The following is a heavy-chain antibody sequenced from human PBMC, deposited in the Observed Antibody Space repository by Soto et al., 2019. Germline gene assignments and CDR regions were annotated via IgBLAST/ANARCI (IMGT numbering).Heavy chain of an antibody. J-gene: IGHJ3*02. CDR2: IYYSGST. D-gene: IGHD3-22*01. V-gene: IGHV4-30-4*01. CDR1: GGSISSGDYY. Sequence: QVQLQESGPGLVKPSQTLSLTCTVSGGSISSGDYYWSWIRQPPGKGLEWIGYIYYSGSTYYNPSLKSRVTISVDTSKNQFSLKLSSVTAADTAVYYCARDITEGGYYDSSGFSDAFDIWGQGTNGHRLF. CDR3: ARDITEGGYYDSSGFSDAFDI.